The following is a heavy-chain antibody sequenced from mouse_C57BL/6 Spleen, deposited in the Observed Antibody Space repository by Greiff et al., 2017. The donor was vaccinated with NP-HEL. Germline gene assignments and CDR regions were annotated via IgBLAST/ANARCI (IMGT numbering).Heavy chain of an antibody. Sequence: VQLQQSGPELVKPGASVKISCKASGYTFTDYYMNWVKQSHGKSLEWIGDINPNNGGTSYNQKFKGKATLTVDKSSSTAYMELRSLTSEDSAVYYCARRDYGSSLFFDYWGQGTTLTVSS. CDR3: ARRDYGSSLFFDY. J-gene: IGHJ2*01. CDR2: INPNNGGT. CDR1: GYTFTDYY. D-gene: IGHD1-1*01. V-gene: IGHV1-26*01.